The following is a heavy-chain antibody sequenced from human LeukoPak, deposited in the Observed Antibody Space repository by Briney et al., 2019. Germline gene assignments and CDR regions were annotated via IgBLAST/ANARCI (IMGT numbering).Heavy chain of an antibody. Sequence: GGSLRLSCAASGFTFSSYNMHWVRQAPGKGLEWVAVIWYDGSSKYYADSVKGRFTISRDNSKNTLYLQMNSLRAEDTAVYYCARDSNAGPFDYWGQGTLVTVSS. D-gene: IGHD1-1*01. CDR1: GFTFSSYN. J-gene: IGHJ4*02. V-gene: IGHV3-33*08. CDR2: IWYDGSSK. CDR3: ARDSNAGPFDY.